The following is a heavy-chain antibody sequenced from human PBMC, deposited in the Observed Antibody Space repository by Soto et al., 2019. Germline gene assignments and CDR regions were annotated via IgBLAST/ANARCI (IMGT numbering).Heavy chain of an antibody. Sequence: QVQLVQSGAEVKKPGASVKVSCKASGYTFTSYGISWVRQAPGQGLEWMGWISAYNGNTNYAQKLQGRVTMTTDTSTSTAYMELRSLRSDDTAVYYCAREALVPAAMLPDAFDIWGQGTMVTVSS. CDR1: GYTFTSYG. CDR2: ISAYNGNT. D-gene: IGHD2-2*01. J-gene: IGHJ3*02. CDR3: AREALVPAAMLPDAFDI. V-gene: IGHV1-18*01.